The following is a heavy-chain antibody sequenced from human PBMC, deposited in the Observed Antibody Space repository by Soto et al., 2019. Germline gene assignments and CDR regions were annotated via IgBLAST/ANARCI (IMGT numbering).Heavy chain of an antibody. CDR1: GGSISSYY. CDR2: TYYSGGT. V-gene: IGHV4-59*01. D-gene: IGHD3-9*01. Sequence: SEPLSLTCTVSGGSISSYYWTWIRQPPGKGLEWIGYTYYSGGTNYNPSIKSRVTISVDTSKNQFSLKMSSVTAADTAVYYCARALILTGYYIHDAFDIWGQGTMVTVS. J-gene: IGHJ3*02. CDR3: ARALILTGYYIHDAFDI.